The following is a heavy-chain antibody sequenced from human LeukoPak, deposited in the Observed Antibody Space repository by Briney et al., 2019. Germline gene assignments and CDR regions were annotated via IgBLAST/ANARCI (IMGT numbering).Heavy chain of an antibody. V-gene: IGHV3-48*03. Sequence: GGSLRLSCAASGFTFSRYEMNWVRQAPGKGLEWVSYISSSGSTIYYADSVKGRFTISRDNAKNSLYLQMNSLRAEDTAVYYCARGEGYCSGGSCYSVSYFDYWGQGTLVTVSS. CDR1: GFTFSRYE. CDR2: ISSSGSTI. D-gene: IGHD2-15*01. CDR3: ARGEGYCSGGSCYSVSYFDY. J-gene: IGHJ4*02.